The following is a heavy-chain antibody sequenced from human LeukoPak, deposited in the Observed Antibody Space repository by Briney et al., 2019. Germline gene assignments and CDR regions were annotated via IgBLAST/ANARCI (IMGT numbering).Heavy chain of an antibody. Sequence: GGSLRLSCAASGFSFSNYGMNWVRQAPGKGLEWVADIRYDSSKRHYADSVKGRFTISRDNSKNTLYLEMGSLRVEDTAVYYCATPLSASSTDYWGQGTMVTVSS. J-gene: IGHJ4*02. V-gene: IGHV3-30*02. CDR3: ATPLSASSTDY. CDR1: GFSFSNYG. CDR2: IRYDSSKR. D-gene: IGHD6-6*01.